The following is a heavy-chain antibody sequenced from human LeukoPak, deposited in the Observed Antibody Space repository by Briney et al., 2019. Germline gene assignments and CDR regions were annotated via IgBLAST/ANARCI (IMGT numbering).Heavy chain of an antibody. V-gene: IGHV4-39*02. CDR2: IYYSGST. J-gene: IGHJ5*02. D-gene: IGHD6-19*01. CDR1: GGSISSNSYY. Sequence: SETLSLTCTVSGGSISSNSYYWGWIRQPPGKGLQWIGSIYYSGSTYYNPSLKSRVTISVDTSKNQFSLKLSSVTAADTAVYYCARERIAVAGIDPWGQGTLVTVSS. CDR3: ARERIAVAGIDP.